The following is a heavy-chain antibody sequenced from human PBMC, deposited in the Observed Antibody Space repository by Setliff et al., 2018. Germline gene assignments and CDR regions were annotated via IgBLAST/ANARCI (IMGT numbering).Heavy chain of an antibody. V-gene: IGHV3-23*03. CDR1: TFTFNKYA. CDR3: AKPQVELRWGFES. Sequence: PGGSLRLSCVASTFTFNKYAVTWVRQAPGKGLEWVSTIYSGDRNTFYTDSVKGRFTIFRDGSKNTLYLQMTSLRAEDTAVYYCAKPQVELRWGFESWGQGTPVTVSS. D-gene: IGHD1-7*01. CDR2: IYSGDRNT. J-gene: IGHJ4*02.